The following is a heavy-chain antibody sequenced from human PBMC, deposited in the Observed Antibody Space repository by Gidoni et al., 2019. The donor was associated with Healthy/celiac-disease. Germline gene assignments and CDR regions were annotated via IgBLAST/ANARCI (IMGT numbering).Heavy chain of an antibody. J-gene: IGHJ4*02. V-gene: IGHV3-48*03. Sequence: EVQLVESGGGLVQPGGSLRLSCAASGFTFSSYAMNWVRQAPGKGLEWVSYISSSGSTIYYADSVKGRFTISRDNAKNSLYLQMNSLRAEDTAVDYYATPGGTIAARPDDYWGQGTLVTVSS. CDR2: ISSSGSTI. CDR3: ATPGGTIAARPDDY. CDR1: GFTFSSYA. D-gene: IGHD6-6*01.